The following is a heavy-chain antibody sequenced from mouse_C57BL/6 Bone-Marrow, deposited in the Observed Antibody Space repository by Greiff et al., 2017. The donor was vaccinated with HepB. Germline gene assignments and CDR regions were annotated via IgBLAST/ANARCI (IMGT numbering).Heavy chain of an antibody. CDR1: GYTFTSYW. CDR3: ARGDYGSSNYFDY. D-gene: IGHD1-1*01. Sequence: QVHVKQPGTELVKPGASVKLSCKASGYTFTSYWMHWVKQRPGQGLEWIGNINPSNGGTNYNEKFKSKATLTVDKSSSTAYMQLSSLTSEDSAVYYCARGDYGSSNYFDYWGQGTTLTVSS. V-gene: IGHV1-53*01. CDR2: INPSNGGT. J-gene: IGHJ2*01.